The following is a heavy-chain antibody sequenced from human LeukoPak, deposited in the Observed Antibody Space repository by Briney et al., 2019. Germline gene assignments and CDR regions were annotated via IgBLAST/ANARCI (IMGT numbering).Heavy chain of an antibody. Sequence: GESLKISCQGAGYIFSSYCIVWVRQMPAKSLQWRGIIYTSDSETRYSAYSQGQVTISVDKSISTAYLHWSSLKASDTAMYYCARRRSGSYIDYWGQGTLVTVSS. D-gene: IGHD1-26*01. V-gene: IGHV5-51*01. CDR3: ARRRSGSYIDY. J-gene: IGHJ4*02. CDR2: IYTSDSET. CDR1: GYIFSSYC.